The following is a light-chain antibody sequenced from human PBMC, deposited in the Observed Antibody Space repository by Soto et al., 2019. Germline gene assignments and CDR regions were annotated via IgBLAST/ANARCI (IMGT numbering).Light chain of an antibody. CDR2: GAS. V-gene: IGKV3-15*01. CDR1: QSVSSN. Sequence: EKGVTKSPATLPGSPGKKATLSCRASQSVSSNLAWYQQKPGQAPRLLIYGASTRATGIPARFSGSGSGTEFTLTISSLQSEDFAVYYCQQYNNWPRTFGQGTKVDIK. J-gene: IGKJ1*01. CDR3: QQYNNWPRT.